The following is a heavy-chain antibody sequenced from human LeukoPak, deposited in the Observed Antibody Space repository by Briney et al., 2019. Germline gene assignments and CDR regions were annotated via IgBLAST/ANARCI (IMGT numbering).Heavy chain of an antibody. J-gene: IGHJ6*03. V-gene: IGHV4-38-2*02. CDR1: GYSISSGYY. D-gene: IGHD2-2*01. CDR3: ARLQSRQLLVSHYYYYYYMDV. CDR2: INHSGST. Sequence: KPSETLSLTCTVSGYSISSGYYWGWIRQPPGKGLEWIGEINHSGSTNYNPSLKSRVTISVDTSKNQFSLKLSSVTAADTAVYYCARLQSRQLLVSHYYYYYYMDVWGKGTTVTISS.